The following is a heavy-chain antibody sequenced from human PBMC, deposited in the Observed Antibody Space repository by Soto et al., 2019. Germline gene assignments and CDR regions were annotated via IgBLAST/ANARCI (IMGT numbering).Heavy chain of an antibody. Sequence: SETLSLTCTVSGGSISSYYWSWIRQPPGKGLEWIGYIYYSGSTNYNPSLKIRVTISVDTSKNQFSLKLSTVTAADTAVYYCARGRHIAARHHDYWGQGTLVTVSS. CDR3: ARGRHIAARHHDY. D-gene: IGHD6-6*01. CDR1: GGSISSYY. V-gene: IGHV4-59*08. CDR2: IYYSGST. J-gene: IGHJ4*02.